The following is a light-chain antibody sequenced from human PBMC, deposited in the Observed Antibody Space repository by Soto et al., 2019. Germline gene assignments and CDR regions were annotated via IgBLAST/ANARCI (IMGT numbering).Light chain of an antibody. Sequence: QSALTQPASVSGSPGQSITISCTGTSSDVGGYNYVSWYQQHPGKAPKLMIYDVSNRPSGASNRFSGSKSGNTASLTISGLQAEDEADYYCSSYTSSSAPSAVFGGGTQLTVL. V-gene: IGLV2-14*01. J-gene: IGLJ7*01. CDR1: SSDVGGYNY. CDR2: DVS. CDR3: SSYTSSSAPSAV.